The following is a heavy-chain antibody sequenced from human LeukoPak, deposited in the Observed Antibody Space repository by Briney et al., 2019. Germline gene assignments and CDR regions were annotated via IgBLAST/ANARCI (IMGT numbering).Heavy chain of an antibody. CDR3: AREAITMIVVAMGPFGYFQH. Sequence: GGSLRLSCAASGFTFSDYYMSWIRQAPGKGLEWVSYISSSGSTIYYADSVKGRFTISRDNAKNSLYLQMNSLRAEDTAVYYCAREAITMIVVAMGPFGYFQHWGQGTLVTVSS. D-gene: IGHD3-22*01. V-gene: IGHV3-11*04. CDR2: ISSSGSTI. J-gene: IGHJ1*01. CDR1: GFTFSDYY.